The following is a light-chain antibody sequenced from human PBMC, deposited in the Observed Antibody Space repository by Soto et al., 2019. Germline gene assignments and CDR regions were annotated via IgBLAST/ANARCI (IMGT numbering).Light chain of an antibody. CDR1: QSVSSY. Sequence: EIVLTQSPATLSLSPGERATLSCRASQSVSSYLAWYQQKPGQAPRLLIYDASNRAPSIPARFSGSGSGTDFTLTISSLEPEDFAVYYCQQRSNWPPITFGQGTRLDIK. CDR2: DAS. V-gene: IGKV3-11*01. CDR3: QQRSNWPPIT. J-gene: IGKJ5*01.